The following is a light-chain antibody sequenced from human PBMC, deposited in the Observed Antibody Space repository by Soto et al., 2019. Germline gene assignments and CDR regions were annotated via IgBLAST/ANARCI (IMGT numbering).Light chain of an antibody. V-gene: IGKV1-5*03. Sequence: DIQMTQSPSTLSASVGDRVTITCRASQSISSWLAWYQQKPGKAPKLLIYKASSLESGVPSRFSGSGSGAEFTLTISSLQPDDFATYYCQQYSTSWRTFGQGTMLEI. J-gene: IGKJ2*01. CDR2: KAS. CDR1: QSISSW. CDR3: QQYSTSWRT.